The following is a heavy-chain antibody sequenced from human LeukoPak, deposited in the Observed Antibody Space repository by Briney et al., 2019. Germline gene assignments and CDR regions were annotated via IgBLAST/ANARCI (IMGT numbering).Heavy chain of an antibody. CDR1: GYSLSSGYF. D-gene: IGHD6-6*01. V-gene: IGHV4-38-2*02. J-gene: IGHJ6*03. Sequence: PSETLSLTCSVSGYSLSSGYFWGWIRQPPGKGLEWIGEINHSGSTNYNPSLKRRVTISVDTSKNQFSLTLSSVTAADTAVYYCARGRAARYYYYYFMDVWGKGTTVTVSS. CDR2: INHSGST. CDR3: ARGRAARYYYYYFMDV.